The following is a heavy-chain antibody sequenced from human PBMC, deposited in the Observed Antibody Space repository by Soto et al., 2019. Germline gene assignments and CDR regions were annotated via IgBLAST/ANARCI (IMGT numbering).Heavy chain of an antibody. J-gene: IGHJ3*02. V-gene: IGHV6-1*01. CDR1: GDSVSSNSAA. D-gene: IGHD3-22*01. CDR3: ARDQDFDSSGYPLDAFDI. Sequence: SQTLSLTCAISGDSVSSNSAAWNWIRQSPSRGLEWLGRTYYRSKWSDDYAPSVKGRITINPDTSKNQFSLHLNSVTPEDTAVYFCARDQDFDSSGYPLDAFDIWGQGTMVTVSS. CDR2: TYYRSKWSD.